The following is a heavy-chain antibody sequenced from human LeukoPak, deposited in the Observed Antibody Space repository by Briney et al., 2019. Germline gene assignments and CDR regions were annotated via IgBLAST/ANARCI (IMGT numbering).Heavy chain of an antibody. CDR1: GFTFSSYW. Sequence: GSLRLSCAASGFTFSSYWMSWVRQAPGKGLEWVSVVYSGGSTYYTDSVKGRFTISRDNSKNTLYLQMNSLRAEDTAVYYCARGMATLYYFDYWGQGTLVTVSS. V-gene: IGHV3-66*01. D-gene: IGHD5-24*01. CDR2: VYSGGST. CDR3: ARGMATLYYFDY. J-gene: IGHJ4*02.